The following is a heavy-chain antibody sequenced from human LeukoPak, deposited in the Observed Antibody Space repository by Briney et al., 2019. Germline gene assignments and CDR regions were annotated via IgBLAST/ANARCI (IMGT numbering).Heavy chain of an antibody. J-gene: IGHJ4*02. Sequence: GSSVKVSCEASGGTFSSYAISWVRQAPGQGLEWMGGIIPIFGTANYAQKFQGRVTITADESTSTAYMELSSLRSEDTAVYYCARGPKYQLLLNYFDYWGQGTLVTVSS. CDR1: GGTFSSYA. D-gene: IGHD2-2*01. CDR3: ARGPKYQLLLNYFDY. CDR2: IIPIFGTA. V-gene: IGHV1-69*01.